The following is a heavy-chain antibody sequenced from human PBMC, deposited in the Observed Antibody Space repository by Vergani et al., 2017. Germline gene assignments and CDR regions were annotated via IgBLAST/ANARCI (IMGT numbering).Heavy chain of an antibody. Sequence: EVQLVESGGGLVQPGGSLRLSCAASGFTFSSYEMNWVRQAPGKGLEWVSYISSSGSTIYYADSVKGRFTISRDNAKNSLYLQMNSLRAEDTAVYYCARYSSSDYYYGMDVWGQGTTVTVSS. CDR2: ISSSGSTI. CDR1: GFTFSSYE. CDR3: ARYSSSDYYYGMDV. J-gene: IGHJ6*02. V-gene: IGHV3-48*03. D-gene: IGHD6-6*01.